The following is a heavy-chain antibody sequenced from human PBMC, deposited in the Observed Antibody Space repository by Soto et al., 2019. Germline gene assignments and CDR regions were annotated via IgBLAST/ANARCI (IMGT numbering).Heavy chain of an antibody. CDR3: AREQIVVGTIDY. D-gene: IGHD3-22*01. CDR2: IYYSGST. V-gene: IGHV4-31*03. J-gene: IGHJ4*02. Sequence: QVQLQESGPGLVKPSQTLSLTCTVSGGSISSGGYYWSWIRQHPGKGLEWIGYIYYSGSTYYNPSHKRRVTISVDTSKNQFSLKLSSVTAADTAVYYCAREQIVVGTIDYWGQGTLVTVSS. CDR1: GGSISSGGYY.